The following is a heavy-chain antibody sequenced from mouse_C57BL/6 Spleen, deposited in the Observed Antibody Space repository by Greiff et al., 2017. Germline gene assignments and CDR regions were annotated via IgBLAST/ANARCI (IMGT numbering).Heavy chain of an antibody. CDR1: GYNFTSYC. J-gene: IGHJ3*01. D-gene: IGHD1-1*01. V-gene: IGHV1-55*01. Sequence: QVQLQQPGAELVKPGASVKMSCKASGYNFTSYCINWVKQRPGQGLEWIGDIYPGSGSTNYNENFNSKATLTVDTSPSTAYMQLSSLTSEDAAVLFCSRSLYGRGDWVAYGGQGTRLTVSA. CDR3: SRSLYGRGDWVAY. CDR2: IYPGSGST.